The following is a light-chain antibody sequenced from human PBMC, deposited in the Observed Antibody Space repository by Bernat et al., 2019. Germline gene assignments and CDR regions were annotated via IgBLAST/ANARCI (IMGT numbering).Light chain of an antibody. CDR2: GAS. CDR1: QSVSSN. Sequence: EIVITQSPATLSVSPGERATLSCRASQSVSSNLAWYQQEPGRAPRLLIYGASTRATDIPARFSGSGSGTEFTLTISSLQSEDFAVYYCQQYNNWPYTFGQGTKLEIK. CDR3: QQYNNWPYT. J-gene: IGKJ2*01. V-gene: IGKV3-15*01.